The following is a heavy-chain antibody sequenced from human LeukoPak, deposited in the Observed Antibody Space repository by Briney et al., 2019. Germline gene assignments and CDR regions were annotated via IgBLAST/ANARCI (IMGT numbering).Heavy chain of an antibody. Sequence: ASVKVSCKASGYTFTSYGISWVRQAPGQGLEWMGWINPNSGGTNYAQKFQGRVTMTRDTSISTAYMELSRLRSDDTAVYYCARGLMVRGVITHLNWFDPWGQGTLVTVSS. CDR2: INPNSGGT. CDR1: GYTFTSYG. CDR3: ARGLMVRGVITHLNWFDP. J-gene: IGHJ5*02. V-gene: IGHV1-2*02. D-gene: IGHD3-10*01.